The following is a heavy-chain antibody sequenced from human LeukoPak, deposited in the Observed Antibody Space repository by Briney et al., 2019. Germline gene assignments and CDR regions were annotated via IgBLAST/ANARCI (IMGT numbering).Heavy chain of an antibody. J-gene: IGHJ6*03. CDR2: IYYSGST. CDR1: GGSISSGGYY. D-gene: IGHD6-19*01. V-gene: IGHV4-31*03. Sequence: SETLSLTCTVSGGSISSGGYYWSWIRQHPGKGLEWIGYIYYSGSTYYNPSLKSRVTISVDTSKNQFSLKLSSVTAADTAVYYCAVAGSYYYYYYMDVWGKGTMVTVSS. CDR3: AVAGSYYYYYYMDV.